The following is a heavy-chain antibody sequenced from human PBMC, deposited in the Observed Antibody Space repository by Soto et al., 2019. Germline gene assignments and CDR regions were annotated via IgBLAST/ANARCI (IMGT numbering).Heavy chain of an antibody. CDR2: IYHSGST. V-gene: IGHV4-4*02. J-gene: IGHJ5*02. D-gene: IGHD4-17*01. CDR1: SGSISSSNW. Sequence: QVQLQESGPGLVKPSGTLSLTCAVSSGSISSSNWWSWVRQPPGKGLEWIGEIYHSGSTNYNPSLKSRVTISVDKSKNQFSLKLSSVTAADTAVYYCARRIVPVWYYGDYFWFDPWGQGTLVTVSS. CDR3: ARRIVPVWYYGDYFWFDP.